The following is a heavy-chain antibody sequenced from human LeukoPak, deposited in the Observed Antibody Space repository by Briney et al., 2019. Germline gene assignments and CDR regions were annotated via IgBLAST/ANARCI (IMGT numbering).Heavy chain of an antibody. CDR1: GFTSSSYA. D-gene: IGHD6-13*01. Sequence: PGRSLRLSCAASGFTSSSYAMSWVRQAPRKRLEWVSAISGSGGSTYYADSVKGRFTISRDNSKNTLYLQMNSLRAEDTAVYYCAKGKGYSSSWYAFDYWGQGTLVTVSS. J-gene: IGHJ4*02. CDR2: ISGSGGST. V-gene: IGHV3-23*01. CDR3: AKGKGYSSSWYAFDY.